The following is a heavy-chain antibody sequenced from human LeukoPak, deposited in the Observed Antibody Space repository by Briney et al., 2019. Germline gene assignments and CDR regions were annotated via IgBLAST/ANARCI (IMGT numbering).Heavy chain of an antibody. D-gene: IGHD3-10*01. J-gene: IGHJ4*02. V-gene: IGHV3-21*01. CDR1: GFTFSSYS. CDR3: AREVESMVRGVIGY. CDR2: ISSSSSYI. Sequence: GGSLRLSCAASGFTFSSYSMNWVRQAPGKGLEWVSSISSSSSYIYYADSVKGRFTISRDNAKNSLYLQMNSLRAEDTAVYYRAREVESMVRGVIGYWGQGTLVTVSS.